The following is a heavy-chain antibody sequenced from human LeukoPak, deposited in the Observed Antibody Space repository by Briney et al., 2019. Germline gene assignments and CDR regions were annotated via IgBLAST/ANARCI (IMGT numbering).Heavy chain of an antibody. CDR2: IRSKANSYAT. J-gene: IGHJ4*02. Sequence: GGSLKLSCAASGFTFSGSAMHWVRQASGKGLEWVGRIRSKANSYATAYAASVKGRFTISRDDSKNTAYLQMNSLKTEDTAVYYCAKAPYYSSSWYFFDYWGQGTLVTVSS. CDR3: AKAPYYSSSWYFFDY. D-gene: IGHD6-13*01. CDR1: GFTFSGSA. V-gene: IGHV3-73*01.